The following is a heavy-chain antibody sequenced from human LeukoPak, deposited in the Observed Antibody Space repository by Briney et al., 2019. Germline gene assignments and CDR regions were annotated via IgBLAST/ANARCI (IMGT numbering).Heavy chain of an antibody. Sequence: SETLSLTCTVSGGFISSGSYYWSWIRQPAGKGLEWIGRIYTSGSTNYNPSLKSRVTISVDTSKNQFSLKLSSVTAADTAVYYCARGKRDLDILNLWGQGTLVTVSS. CDR1: GGFISSGSYY. CDR3: ARGKRDLDILNL. CDR2: IYTSGST. J-gene: IGHJ5*02. V-gene: IGHV4-61*02. D-gene: IGHD3-9*01.